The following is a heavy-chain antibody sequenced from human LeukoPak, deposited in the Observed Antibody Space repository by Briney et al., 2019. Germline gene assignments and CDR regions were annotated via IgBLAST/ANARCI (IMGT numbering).Heavy chain of an antibody. Sequence: PGGSLRLSCAASGFTFSSNGMNWVRQAPGKGLECLSYISGDSSTIYYAGSVKGRFTISRDNAENSLYLQMHSLRDEDTAVYYCATNPHSGSWGWGQGTMVTVSS. CDR1: GFTFSSNG. CDR3: ATNPHSGSWG. V-gene: IGHV3-48*02. J-gene: IGHJ3*01. CDR2: ISGDSSTI. D-gene: IGHD1-26*01.